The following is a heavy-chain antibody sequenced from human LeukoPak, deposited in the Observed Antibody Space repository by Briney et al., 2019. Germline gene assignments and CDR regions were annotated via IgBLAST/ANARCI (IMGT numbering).Heavy chain of an antibody. CDR3: ARRGGKNYGDYVVYYYYMDV. D-gene: IGHD4-17*01. V-gene: IGHV1-18*01. J-gene: IGHJ6*03. Sequence: ASVKVSCKASGYTFTSYAITWVRQAPGQGLEWMGWISAYNGNTNYAQKLQGRVTMTTDTSTNTAYMELRSLRSDDTAVYYCARRGGKNYGDYVVYYYYMDVWGKGTTVTVSS. CDR2: ISAYNGNT. CDR1: GYTFTSYA.